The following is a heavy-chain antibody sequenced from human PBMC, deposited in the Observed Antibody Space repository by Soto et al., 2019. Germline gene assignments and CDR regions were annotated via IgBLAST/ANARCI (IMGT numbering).Heavy chain of an antibody. CDR2: ISAYNGNT. CDR1: GYTFTSYG. Sequence: GASVKVSCKASGYTFTSYGISWVRQAPGQGLEWMGWISAYNGNTNYAQKLQGRVTMTTDTSTSTAYMELRSLRSDDTAVYYCARVRGSGYSNNWFDYWGLGTLVTVSS. CDR3: ARVRGSGYSNNWFDY. J-gene: IGHJ5*01. D-gene: IGHD3-3*01. V-gene: IGHV1-18*04.